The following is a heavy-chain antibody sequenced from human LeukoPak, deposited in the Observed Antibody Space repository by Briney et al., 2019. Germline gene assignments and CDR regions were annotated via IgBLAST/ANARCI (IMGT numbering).Heavy chain of an antibody. CDR2: IDPSDSYT. V-gene: IGHV5-10-1*01. D-gene: IGHD3-9*01. CDR3: ARQDILTGYYSFDY. Sequence: GESLQISCKGSGYSFTSYWISWVRQMPGKGLEWMGRIDPSDSYTNYSPSFQGHVTISADKPISTAYLQWSSLKASDTAMYNCARQDILTGYYSFDYWGQGTLVTVSS. J-gene: IGHJ4*02. CDR1: GYSFTSYW.